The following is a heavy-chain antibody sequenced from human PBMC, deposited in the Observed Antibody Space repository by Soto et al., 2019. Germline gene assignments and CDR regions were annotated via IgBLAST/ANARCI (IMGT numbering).Heavy chain of an antibody. J-gene: IGHJ4*02. V-gene: IGHV1-3*01. D-gene: IGHD3-22*01. CDR3: AIGGYFDSSNYLAY. Sequence: GASVKVSCKASGYTSTSYGINWVRQAPGRGLEWMGWINPGNGNTKYSQQFQGRVIIDRDTSASTAYMELSSLRSEDTAVYYCAIGGYFDSSNYLAYWGQGXLVTVSS. CDR2: INPGNGNT. CDR1: GYTSTSYG.